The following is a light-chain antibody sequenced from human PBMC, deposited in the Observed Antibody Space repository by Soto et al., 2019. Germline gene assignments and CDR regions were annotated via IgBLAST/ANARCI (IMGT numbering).Light chain of an antibody. J-gene: IGKJ1*01. CDR3: QQRTNWPPWT. CDR1: QSVNND. CDR2: DTS. V-gene: IGKV3-11*01. Sequence: EIVLTQSPATLSLSPGERATLSCRASQSVNNDLAWYQQKPGQAPRLLIYDTSNRATGIPARFSGSGYGTDFTLTISSLEPEDSAVYYCQQRTNWPPWTFGQGTKVEIK.